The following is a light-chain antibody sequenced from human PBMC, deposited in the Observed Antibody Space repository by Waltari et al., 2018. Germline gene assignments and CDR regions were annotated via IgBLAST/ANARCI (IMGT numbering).Light chain of an antibody. Sequence: DIVMTQSPDSLAVSLGERATINCMSSQSVLSSSNNKNYLAWYQQKPGQPPKLLIYWASTRESGVPDRLSGGGSGTDFTLTISSLQAEDVAVYYGQQYYGSPLTFGGGTKVEIK. CDR3: QQYYGSPLT. CDR2: WAS. J-gene: IGKJ4*01. CDR1: QSVLSSSNNKNY. V-gene: IGKV4-1*01.